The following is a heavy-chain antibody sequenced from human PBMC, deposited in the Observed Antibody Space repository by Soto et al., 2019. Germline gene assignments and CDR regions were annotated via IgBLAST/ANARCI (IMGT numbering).Heavy chain of an antibody. Sequence: GGSLRLSCAASGFTFSSYAMNWVRQAPGKGLEWVSAISSGGGSTYYADSVKGRFTISRDNSKNTVYLQMNSLRAEDTAVYYCAKGSAYYGSGSYTFEYWGQGT. D-gene: IGHD3-10*01. V-gene: IGHV3-23*01. CDR2: ISSGGGST. CDR3: AKGSAYYGSGSYTFEY. J-gene: IGHJ4*02. CDR1: GFTFSSYA.